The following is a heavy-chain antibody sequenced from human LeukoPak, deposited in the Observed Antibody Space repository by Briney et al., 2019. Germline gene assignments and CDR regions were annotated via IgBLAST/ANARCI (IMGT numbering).Heavy chain of an antibody. V-gene: IGHV1-18*01. CDR3: ARIAEQHLQYYYDY. D-gene: IGHD6-13*01. CDR1: GFSFTSYG. Sequence: ASVKVSCKASGFSFTSYGFSWERQSPGQGLEWMGWISAYDGSTNYAQKLQGRVTMATDTSTSTAYMDLRSLRSDDSAVYFCARIAEQHLQYYYDYWGQGTLVTVSS. J-gene: IGHJ4*02. CDR2: ISAYDGST.